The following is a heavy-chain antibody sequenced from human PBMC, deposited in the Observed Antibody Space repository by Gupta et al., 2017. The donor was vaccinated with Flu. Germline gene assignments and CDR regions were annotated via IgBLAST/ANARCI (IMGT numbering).Heavy chain of an antibody. J-gene: IGHJ5*02. CDR3: ARVPATTGRNWFDP. CDR2: IHSSGAT. V-gene: IGHV4-59*01. Sequence: QVQLQESGPGLVKPSETLSLTRTVSGGSISNFYWGWIRQPPGKGLEWIAYIHSSGATNYNPSLKSRVSISVDTSKNHFSLNLTSVTAADTAVYYCARVPATTGRNWFDPWGQGTLVTVSS. CDR1: GGSISNFY. D-gene: IGHD4-11*01.